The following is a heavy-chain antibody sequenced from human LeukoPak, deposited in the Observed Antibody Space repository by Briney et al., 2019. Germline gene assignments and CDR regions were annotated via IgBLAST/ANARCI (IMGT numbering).Heavy chain of an antibody. J-gene: IGHJ3*02. CDR3: ARSRDHAFDM. V-gene: IGHV3-7*05. Sequence: GGSLRLSCAASGFTFSSNWVSWVRQVPGKGLEWVAHIKEDGSAKYYADSVKGRFTISRDNAKNSLYLQMNSLRADDTTLYYCARSRDHAFDMWGQGTLVAVSS. CDR1: GFTFSSNW. D-gene: IGHD5-24*01. CDR2: IKEDGSAK.